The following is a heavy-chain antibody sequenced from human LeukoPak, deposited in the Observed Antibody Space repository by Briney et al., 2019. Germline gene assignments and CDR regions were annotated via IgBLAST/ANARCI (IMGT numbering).Heavy chain of an antibody. CDR3: ASTYCGGDCYGDAFDI. CDR2: IYPGDSDT. CDR1: GYSFTSYR. J-gene: IGHJ3*02. V-gene: IGHV5-51*01. D-gene: IGHD2-21*02. Sequence: GESLKISCKGSGYSFTSYRIGWVRQMPGKGLEWMGIIYPGDSDTRYSPSFQGQVTISADKSISTAYLQWSSLKASDTATYYCASTYCGGDCYGDAFDIWGQGTMVTVSS.